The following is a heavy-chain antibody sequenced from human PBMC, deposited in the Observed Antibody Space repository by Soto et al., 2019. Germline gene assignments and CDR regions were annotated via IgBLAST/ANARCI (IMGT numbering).Heavy chain of an antibody. CDR3: ATLYSYGFTSYYYGMDV. CDR2: INHSGST. D-gene: IGHD5-18*01. V-gene: IGHV4-34*01. J-gene: IGHJ6*02. CDR1: GGSFSGYY. Sequence: SETLSLTCAVYGGSFSGYYWSWIRQPPGKVLEWIGEINHSGSTNYNPSLKSRVTISVDTSKNQFSLKLSSVTAADTAVYYCATLYSYGFTSYYYGMDVWGQGTTVIVSS.